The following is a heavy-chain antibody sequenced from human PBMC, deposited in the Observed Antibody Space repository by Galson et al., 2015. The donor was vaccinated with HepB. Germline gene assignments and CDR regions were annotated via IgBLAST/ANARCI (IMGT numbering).Heavy chain of an antibody. CDR3: ARGVVVPAAESYGMDV. J-gene: IGHJ6*02. CDR2: ISGSSRYI. Sequence: SLRLSCAASGFTFSSYTMNWVRQAPGKGLEWVSSISGSSRYISYADSLKGRFTVSRDNAKNSLYLQMNGLRVGDTAVYYCARGVVVPAAESYGMDVWGRGTKVTVSS. CDR1: GFTFSSYT. V-gene: IGHV3-21*01. D-gene: IGHD2-2*01.